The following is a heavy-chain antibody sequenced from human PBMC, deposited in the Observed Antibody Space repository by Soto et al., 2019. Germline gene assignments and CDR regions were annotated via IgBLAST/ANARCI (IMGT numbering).Heavy chain of an antibody. J-gene: IGHJ6*02. CDR1: GFTFSSYA. D-gene: IGHD3-10*01. Sequence: GGSLRLSCAASGFTFSSYAMSWVRQAPGKGLEWVSAISGSGGSTYYADSVKGRFTISRDNPKNTLYLQMNSLRAEDTAVYYCAKGFGELLSVYYGMDVWGQGTTVTVSS. V-gene: IGHV3-23*01. CDR3: AKGFGELLSVYYGMDV. CDR2: ISGSGGST.